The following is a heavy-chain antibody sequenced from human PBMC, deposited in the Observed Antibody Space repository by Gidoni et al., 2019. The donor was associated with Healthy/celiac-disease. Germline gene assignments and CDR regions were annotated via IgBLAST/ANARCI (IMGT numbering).Heavy chain of an antibody. V-gene: IGHV3-48*03. D-gene: IGHD3-22*01. J-gene: IGHJ4*02. CDR2: IISSCSTI. CDR3: ARALDYYDSSGSPHLDY. Sequence: EVQLVESGGGLVQPGGSLRLSCPAAGFTFSRYEMNWVHQAPGQGLELVSYIISSCSTISYADSVKGRFTISRDNAKNSLYLQMNSLRAEDTAVYYCARALDYYDSSGSPHLDYWGQGTLVTVSS. CDR1: GFTFSRYE.